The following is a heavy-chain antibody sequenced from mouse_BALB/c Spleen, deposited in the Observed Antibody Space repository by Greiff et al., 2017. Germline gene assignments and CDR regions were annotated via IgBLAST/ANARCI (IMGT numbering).Heavy chain of an antibody. V-gene: IGHV5-9-4*01. D-gene: IGHD1-1*02. Sequence: EVKLVESGGGLVKPGGSLKLSCAASGFTFSSYAMSWVRQSPEKRLEWVAEISSGGSYTYYPDTVTGRFTISRDNAKNTLYLEMSSLRSEDTAMYYCARDGSYGWFAYWGQGTLVTVSA. J-gene: IGHJ3*01. CDR1: GFTFSSYA. CDR3: ARDGSYGWFAY. CDR2: ISSGGSYT.